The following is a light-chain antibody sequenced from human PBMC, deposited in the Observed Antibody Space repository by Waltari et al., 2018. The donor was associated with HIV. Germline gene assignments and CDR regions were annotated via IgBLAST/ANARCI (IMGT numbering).Light chain of an antibody. J-gene: IGLJ3*02. CDR3: GTWDRTLGGGV. Sequence: QSVLTQPPSVSAAPGQKVTISCPRSSPNIGNDFVSSYQHVPGAAPRLIIYDNTKRPSGIPDRFSGSKSGTSATLAITGLQTGDEADYYCGTWDRTLGGGVFGGGTKLTVL. CDR1: SPNIGNDF. CDR2: DNT. V-gene: IGLV1-51*01.